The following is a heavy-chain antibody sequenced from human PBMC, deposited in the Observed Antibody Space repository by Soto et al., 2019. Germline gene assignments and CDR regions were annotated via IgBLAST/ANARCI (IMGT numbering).Heavy chain of an antibody. CDR1: GYTFTSYG. Sequence: XSVKVSCKASGYTFTSYGISWVRHAPGQGLEWMGWISAYNGNTNYAQKFQGWVTMTRDTSISTAYMELSRLRSDDTAVYYCARVRTIFGVDDAFDIWGQGTMVTVSS. J-gene: IGHJ3*02. CDR3: ARVRTIFGVDDAFDI. CDR2: ISAYNGNT. D-gene: IGHD3-3*01. V-gene: IGHV1-18*01.